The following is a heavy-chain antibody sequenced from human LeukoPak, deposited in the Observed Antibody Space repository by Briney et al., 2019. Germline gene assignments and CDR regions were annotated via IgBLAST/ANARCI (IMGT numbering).Heavy chain of an antibody. CDR1: GFTFSSYW. V-gene: IGHV3-74*01. CDR2: INSDGSST. D-gene: IGHD6-19*01. Sequence: PGGPLRLSCAASGFTFSSYWMHWVRQAPGKGLVWVSRINSDGSSTSYADSVKGRFTISRDNAKNTLYLQMNSLRAEDTAVYYCAKGRQWLVPFDYWGQGTLVTVSS. J-gene: IGHJ4*02. CDR3: AKGRQWLVPFDY.